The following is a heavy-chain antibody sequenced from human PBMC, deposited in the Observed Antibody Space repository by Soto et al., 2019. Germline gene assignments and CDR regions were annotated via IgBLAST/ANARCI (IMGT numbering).Heavy chain of an antibody. V-gene: IGHV4-4*02. D-gene: IGHD1-26*01. CDR2: IYHSGST. CDR3: ARVSGSYYYGMDF. J-gene: IGHJ6*01. CDR1: GGSISSSNW. Sequence: QVQVQESGPGLVKPSGTLSPTCAVSGGSISSSNWWSWVRQHPGKGLEWIGEIYHSGSTNYNPTPKSRVTLSVDKSKNQCCMKLSSVTAADTVVYYCARVSGSYYYGMDFWGQGTTVTVSS.